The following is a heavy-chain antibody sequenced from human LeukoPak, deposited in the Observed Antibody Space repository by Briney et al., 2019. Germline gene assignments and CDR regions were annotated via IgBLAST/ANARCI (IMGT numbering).Heavy chain of an antibody. D-gene: IGHD2-15*01. CDR1: GSLLTSYW. J-gene: IGHJ4*02. CDR2: MYPGASGT. CDR3: ARGGPGWGFDY. V-gene: IGHV5-51*01. Sequence: PGGSLQISCQGSGSLLTSYWIGWGRQVPGKSLEWMGIMYPGASGTRYSPSFQGQVTSSADKSISSAYLQWGSVKASDTAMYDGARGGPGWGFDYWGQGTLVTVSS.